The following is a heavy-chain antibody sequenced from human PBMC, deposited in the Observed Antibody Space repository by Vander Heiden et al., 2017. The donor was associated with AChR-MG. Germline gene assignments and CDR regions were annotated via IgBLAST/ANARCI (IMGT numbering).Heavy chain of an antibody. CDR3: ARDEGGAYGDYVAY. CDR1: GFTFGSYG. D-gene: IGHD4-17*01. Sequence: QVQLVASGGGVVQPGRSLRLSCAAAGFTFGSYGMHWVRQAPGKGLEWVAIIRFDGSDTYNAESVKGRFTISRDNSKDTLYLQMNSLRVEDTAVYYCARDEGGAYGDYVAYWGQGTLVIVSS. CDR2: IRFDGSDT. J-gene: IGHJ4*02. V-gene: IGHV3-33*08.